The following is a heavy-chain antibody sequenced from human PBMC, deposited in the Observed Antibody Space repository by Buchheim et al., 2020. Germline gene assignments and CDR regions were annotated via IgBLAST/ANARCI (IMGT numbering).Heavy chain of an antibody. CDR3: ARVGLPYYFDY. V-gene: IGHV3-30-3*01. CDR1: GFTFSSYA. Sequence: QVQLVESGGGVVQPGRSLRLSCAASGFTFSSYAMHWVRQAPGKGLEWVAVISYDGSNKYYAVSVKGRFTISRDNSKNKLYLQMNSLRAEDTAVYYCARVGLPYYFDYWGQGTL. J-gene: IGHJ4*02. CDR2: ISYDGSNK. D-gene: IGHD5-12*01.